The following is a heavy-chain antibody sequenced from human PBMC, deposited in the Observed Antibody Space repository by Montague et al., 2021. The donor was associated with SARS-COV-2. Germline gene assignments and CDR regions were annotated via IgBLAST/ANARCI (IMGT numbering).Heavy chain of an antibody. CDR2: IYYSGST. D-gene: IGHD6-25*01. CDR3: ARGSGWMGNAFDI. V-gene: IGHV4-59*11. Sequence: SETLSLTCTVSGGSLSNHYWSWIRQPPGKGLEWLGYIYYSGSTNYNPSLKSRVTISVDTSQNQFSLKLSSLTAADTAVYYCARGSGWMGNAFDIWGQGTMVTASS. CDR1: GGSLSNHY. J-gene: IGHJ3*02.